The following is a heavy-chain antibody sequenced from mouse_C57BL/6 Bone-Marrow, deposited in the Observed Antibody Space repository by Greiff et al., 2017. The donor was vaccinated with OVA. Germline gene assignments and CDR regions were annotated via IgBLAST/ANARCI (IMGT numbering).Heavy chain of an antibody. CDR3: ARMGSMVTLDY. CDR2: IWWDDDK. V-gene: IGHV8-8*01. CDR1: GFSLRTFGMG. D-gene: IGHD2-2*01. J-gene: IGHJ2*01. Sequence: QVTLKASCPGILQPSQTLSLTCSFSGFSLRTFGMGVCWIRQPSGKGLVWLALIWWDDDKYYNPVLKSRHTISKDTSKNQVFLKIANVDTADTATYYCARMGSMVTLDYWGQGTTLTVSS.